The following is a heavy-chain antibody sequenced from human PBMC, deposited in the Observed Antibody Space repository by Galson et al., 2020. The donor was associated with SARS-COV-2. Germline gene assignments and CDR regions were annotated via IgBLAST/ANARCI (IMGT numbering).Heavy chain of an antibody. J-gene: IGHJ3*02. V-gene: IGHV4-38-2*01. CDR3: ARLYCSGGSCYSLLYAFDI. CDR1: GYSISSGYY. Sequence: SATLSLTCAVSGYSISSGYYWGWIRQPPGKGLEWIGSIYHSGSTYYNPSLKSRVTISVDTSKNQFSLKLSSVTAADTAVYYCARLYCSGGSCYSLLYAFDIWGQGTMVTVSS. CDR2: IYHSGST. D-gene: IGHD2-15*01.